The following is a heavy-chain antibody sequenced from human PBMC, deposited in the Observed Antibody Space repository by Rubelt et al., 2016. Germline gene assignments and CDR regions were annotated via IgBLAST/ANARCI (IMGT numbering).Heavy chain of an antibody. Sequence: QVQLQQWGAGLLKPSETLSLTCAVYGGSFSGYYWSWIRQPPGKGLEWIGEINHSGSTNYNPSLKGRVTISLEPSKNQLSLKLSSGTAADTAVYYCARGLSIAAPWGGDYYYGMDVRGQGTTVTVA. J-gene: IGHJ6*02. CDR1: GGSFSGYY. V-gene: IGHV4-34*01. CDR3: ARGLSIAAPWGGDYYYGMDV. D-gene: IGHD6-6*01. CDR2: INHSGST.